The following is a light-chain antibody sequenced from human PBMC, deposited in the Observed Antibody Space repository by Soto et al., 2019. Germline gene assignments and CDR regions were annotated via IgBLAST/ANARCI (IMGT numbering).Light chain of an antibody. J-gene: IGKJ1*01. CDR2: GAS. CDR3: QQYGSSPGT. Sequence: EIVLTQSPGTLSLSPGERATLSCRASQSVSSSYLAWYQQRPGQAPRLLIYGASSSATGIPHRFSGSGSGTDFTLTISSLEPEDFAVYYCQQYGSSPGTFGQGTKV. CDR1: QSVSSSY. V-gene: IGKV3-20*01.